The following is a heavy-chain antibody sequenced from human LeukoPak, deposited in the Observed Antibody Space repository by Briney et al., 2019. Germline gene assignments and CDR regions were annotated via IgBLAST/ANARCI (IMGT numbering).Heavy chain of an antibody. CDR1: GFTFSSYA. CDR2: ISGSGGST. D-gene: IGHD3-3*01. V-gene: IGHV3-23*01. CDR3: AKGDPDFWSGLYYFDY. Sequence: GASLRLSCAASGFTFSSYAMSWVRLAPGKGLEWVSAISGSGGSTYYADSVKGRFTISRDNSKNTLYLQMNSLRAEDTAVYYCAKGDPDFWSGLYYFDYWGQGTLVTVSS. J-gene: IGHJ4*02.